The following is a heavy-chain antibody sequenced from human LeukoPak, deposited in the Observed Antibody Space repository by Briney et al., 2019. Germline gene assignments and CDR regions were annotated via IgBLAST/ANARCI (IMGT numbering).Heavy chain of an antibody. CDR2: IYSGGST. Sequence: GGSLRLSCAASGFTVSSNYMSWVRQAPGKGLEWVSVIYSGGSTYYADSVKGRFTISRDNSKNTLYLQMNSLRAEDTAVYYCAKDPGYYDSSGSIQLFDYWGQGTLVTVSS. CDR1: GFTVSSNY. D-gene: IGHD3-22*01. J-gene: IGHJ4*02. V-gene: IGHV3-66*01. CDR3: AKDPGYYDSSGSIQLFDY.